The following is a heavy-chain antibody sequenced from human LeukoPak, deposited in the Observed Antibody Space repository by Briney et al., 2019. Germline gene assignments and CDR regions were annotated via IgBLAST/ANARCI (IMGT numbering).Heavy chain of an antibody. CDR1: GASVTDYY. D-gene: IGHD7-27*01. CDR2: IHHSGNS. J-gene: IGHJ5*02. Sequence: KPSETLSLTCTVSGASVTDYYWSWIRQSPGKGLEWISYIHHSGNSDYNPSLRSRVTTSLDTSKNQFSLNLISVTAAYTAVYYCTRGHWGLQSWSQGTLVTVSS. CDR3: TRGHWGLQS. V-gene: IGHV4-59*02.